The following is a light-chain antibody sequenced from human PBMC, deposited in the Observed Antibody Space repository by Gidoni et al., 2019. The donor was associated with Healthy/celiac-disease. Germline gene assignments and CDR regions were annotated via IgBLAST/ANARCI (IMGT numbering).Light chain of an antibody. J-gene: IGKJ3*01. CDR1: QSVSSY. CDR3: QQSYSTPRGT. V-gene: IGKV1-39*01. Sequence: DIQMTQSPSSLSASVGDRVTITCRASQSVSSYLNWYQQKPGKAPKLLIYAASSLQSGVPSRFSGSGSGTDFTLTISSLQPEDFATYYCQQSYSTPRGTFGPXTKVDIK. CDR2: AAS.